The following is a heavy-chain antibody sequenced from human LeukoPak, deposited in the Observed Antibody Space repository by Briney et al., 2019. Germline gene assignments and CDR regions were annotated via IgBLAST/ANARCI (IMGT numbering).Heavy chain of an antibody. CDR1: GGTFSSYA. J-gene: IGHJ4*02. CDR3: TRSRGREMATMVLAAPFDY. V-gene: IGHV1-18*01. CDR2: ISAYNGNT. D-gene: IGHD5-24*01. Sequence: AASVKVSCKASGGTFSSYAISWVRQAPGQGLEWMGWISAYNGNTNYAQKLQGRVTMTTDTSTSTAYMELRSLRSDDTAVYYCTRSRGREMATMVLAAPFDYWGQGTLVTVSS.